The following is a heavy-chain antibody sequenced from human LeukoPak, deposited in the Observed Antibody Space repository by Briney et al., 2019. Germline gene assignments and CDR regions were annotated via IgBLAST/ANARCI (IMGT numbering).Heavy chain of an antibody. V-gene: IGHV3-23*01. CDR3: ARGRYYGDYYYVPDYFDY. D-gene: IGHD4-17*01. Sequence: PGGSLRLSCAASGFTFSSYAMSWVRQAPGKGLEWVSAISGSGGSTYYADSVKGRFTISRDNAKNSLYLQMNSLRAEDTALYYCARGRYYGDYYYVPDYFDYWGQGTLVTVSS. J-gene: IGHJ4*02. CDR1: GFTFSSYA. CDR2: ISGSGGST.